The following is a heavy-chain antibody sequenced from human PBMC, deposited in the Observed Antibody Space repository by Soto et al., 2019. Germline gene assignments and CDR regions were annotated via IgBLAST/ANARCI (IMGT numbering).Heavy chain of an antibody. Sequence: SETLSLTCTVSGGPINSGDYYWSWVRQPPGKGLEWIGYMYYSGSTYYNPSLKSRVTISVDTSKNQFSLKLSSVTAADTAGYYCATEKWGMVRGASAFDIWGRGTMVTVSS. J-gene: IGHJ3*02. CDR2: MYYSGST. D-gene: IGHD3-10*01. CDR3: ATEKWGMVRGASAFDI. CDR1: GGPINSGDYY. V-gene: IGHV4-30-4*01.